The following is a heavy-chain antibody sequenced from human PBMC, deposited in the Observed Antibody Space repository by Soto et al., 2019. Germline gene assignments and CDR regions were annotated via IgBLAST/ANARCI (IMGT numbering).Heavy chain of an antibody. Sequence: QVQLVQSGAEVKKPGASVKVSCKASGYTFTSYGISWVRQAPGQGLEWMGWISAYNGNTNYAQKLQGRVTMTTDTSTSTDYMELRSLRSDDTAVYYCARDRSYSIAVAGIDYWGQGTLVTVSS. CDR1: GYTFTSYG. V-gene: IGHV1-18*01. CDR3: ARDRSYSIAVAGIDY. J-gene: IGHJ4*02. CDR2: ISAYNGNT. D-gene: IGHD6-19*01.